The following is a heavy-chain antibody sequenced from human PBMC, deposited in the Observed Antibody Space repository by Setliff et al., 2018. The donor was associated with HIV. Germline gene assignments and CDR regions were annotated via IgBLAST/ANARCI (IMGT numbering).Heavy chain of an antibody. Sequence: PGGSLRLSCAASGLIFSSYWMSWVRQAPGKGLEWVANIKQDGGEKYYLDSVKGRFTISRDNAKNSLYLQMNSLRAEDTAVSYCASGRQGGRYCSGGSCRGGYYYYYMDVWGKGTTVTVSS. J-gene: IGHJ6*03. CDR1: GLIFSSYW. CDR3: ASGRQGGRYCSGGSCRGGYYYYYMDV. V-gene: IGHV3-7*03. CDR2: IKQDGGEK. D-gene: IGHD2-15*01.